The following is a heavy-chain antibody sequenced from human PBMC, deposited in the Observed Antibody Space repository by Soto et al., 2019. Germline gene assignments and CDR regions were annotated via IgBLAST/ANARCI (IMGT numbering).Heavy chain of an antibody. J-gene: IGHJ4*01. V-gene: IGHV3-15*07. CDR2: VKSKTDGGSA. Sequence: GSLRLSCAASGFAFSNAWINWVRQAPGKGLEWVGRVKSKTDGGSADYAAPVKGRFAVSRDDSKNIVYLQMNSLKIEDTAVYYCTTDSRTTMPEVRFDYWGHGTLVTVS. CDR1: GFAFSNAW. D-gene: IGHD3-10*01. CDR3: TTDSRTTMPEVRFDY.